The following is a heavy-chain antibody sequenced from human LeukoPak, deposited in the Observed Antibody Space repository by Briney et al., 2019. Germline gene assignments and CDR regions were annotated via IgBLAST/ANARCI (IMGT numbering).Heavy chain of an antibody. Sequence: PSETLSLTCTVSGGSISSGDYYWSWIRQPPGKGLVWIGYIYYSGSTYYNPSLKSRVTISVDTSKNQFSLKLSSVTAADTAVYYCARATIREDIVVVPAAIDYWGQGTLVTVSS. D-gene: IGHD2-2*01. J-gene: IGHJ4*02. CDR3: ARATIREDIVVVPAAIDY. CDR2: IYYSGST. CDR1: GGSISSGDYY. V-gene: IGHV4-30-4*01.